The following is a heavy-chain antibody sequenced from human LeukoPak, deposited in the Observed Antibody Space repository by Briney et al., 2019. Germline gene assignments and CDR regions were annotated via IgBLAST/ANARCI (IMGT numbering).Heavy chain of an antibody. Sequence: PSETLSLTCTVSGGSISSGSYYWSWIRQPAGKGLEWIGRIYTSGSTNYNPSLKSRVTISVDTSKNQFSLKLSSVTAADTAVYYCARDLTDSGNYYDAFDIWGQGTMVTVSS. D-gene: IGHD1-26*01. CDR1: GGSISSGSYY. CDR2: IYTSGST. CDR3: ARDLTDSGNYYDAFDI. J-gene: IGHJ3*02. V-gene: IGHV4-61*02.